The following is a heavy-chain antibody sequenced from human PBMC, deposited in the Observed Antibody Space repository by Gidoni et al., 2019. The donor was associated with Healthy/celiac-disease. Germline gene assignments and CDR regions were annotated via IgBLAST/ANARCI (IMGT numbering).Heavy chain of an antibody. J-gene: IGHJ4*02. V-gene: IGHV4-39*07. CDR1: GGSISSSSYY. D-gene: IGHD3-22*01. CDR3: ARVPPYDSSGY. CDR2: IYYSWST. Sequence: QLQLQESGPGLVKPSETLSLTCTVSGGSISSSSYYWGWIRPPPGEGLGWIGRIYYSWSTYYNPSPKSRVTISVDTSKNQFSLKLSSVTAADTAVYYCARVPPYDSSGYWGQGTLVTVSS.